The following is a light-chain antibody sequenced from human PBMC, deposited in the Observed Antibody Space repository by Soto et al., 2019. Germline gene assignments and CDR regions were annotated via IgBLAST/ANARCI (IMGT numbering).Light chain of an antibody. Sequence: EIVMTQSPATLSVSPGERVTLSCRASQSVRSNLAWYQQKPGQAPRLLIYGASTRATGLPARFSGSGSGTDFTLTISSLQSEDFAVYYCQQYTDWPLTFGQGTKVDI. V-gene: IGKV3-15*01. CDR2: GAS. J-gene: IGKJ1*01. CDR1: QSVRSN. CDR3: QQYTDWPLT.